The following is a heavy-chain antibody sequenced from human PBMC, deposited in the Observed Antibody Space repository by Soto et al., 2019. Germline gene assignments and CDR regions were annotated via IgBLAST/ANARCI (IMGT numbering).Heavy chain of an antibody. Sequence: GGSLRLSCAASGFTFSSYSMNWVRQAPGKGLEWVSSISGSGNYTHYADFLRGRFTISRDNAKTSLYLQMNSLRAEDTAVYYCAREGINNYNEYYFDSWGQGTVVTVSS. V-gene: IGHV3-21*01. CDR2: ISGSGNYT. CDR3: AREGINNYNEYYFDS. CDR1: GFTFSSYS. D-gene: IGHD4-4*01. J-gene: IGHJ4*02.